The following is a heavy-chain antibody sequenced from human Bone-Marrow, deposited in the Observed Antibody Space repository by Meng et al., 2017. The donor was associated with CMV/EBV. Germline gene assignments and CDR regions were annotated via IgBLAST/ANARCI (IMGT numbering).Heavy chain of an antibody. Sequence: GESLKISCAASGFTFSRYWMRWVRQAPGKGLVWVSRINSDGSSTSYADSVKGRFTISRDNAKNTLYLQMNRLRAEATAVYYCARDRPFLEWLFGDVWGQGTTVTVSS. V-gene: IGHV3-74*01. D-gene: IGHD3-3*02. CDR3: ARDRPFLEWLFGDV. CDR1: GFTFSRYW. J-gene: IGHJ6*02. CDR2: INSDGSST.